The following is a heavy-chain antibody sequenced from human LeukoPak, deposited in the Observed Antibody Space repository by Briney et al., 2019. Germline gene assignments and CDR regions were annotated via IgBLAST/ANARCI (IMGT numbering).Heavy chain of an antibody. Sequence: ASVKVSCKASGYTFTGYYMHWVRQAPRQGLEWMGWINPNSGGTNYAQKFQGRVTMTRDTSISTAYMELSRLRSDDTAVYYCAPARSGWYNWFDPWGQGTLVTVSS. J-gene: IGHJ5*02. CDR1: GYTFTGYY. D-gene: IGHD6-19*01. CDR2: INPNSGGT. CDR3: APARSGWYNWFDP. V-gene: IGHV1-2*02.